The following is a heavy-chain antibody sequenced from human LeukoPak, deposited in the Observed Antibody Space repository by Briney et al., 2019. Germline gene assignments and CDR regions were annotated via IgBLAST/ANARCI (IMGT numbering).Heavy chain of an antibody. CDR2: ISGSGGST. CDR1: GFTFSSYW. V-gene: IGHV3-23*01. CDR3: VKDGIAARPGY. Sequence: GGSLRLSCAASGFTFSSYWMSWVRQAPGKGLEWVSAISGSGGSTYYADSVKGRFTISRDNSKNTLYLQMNSLRAEDTAVYYCVKDGIAARPGYWGQGTLVTVSS. J-gene: IGHJ4*02. D-gene: IGHD6-6*01.